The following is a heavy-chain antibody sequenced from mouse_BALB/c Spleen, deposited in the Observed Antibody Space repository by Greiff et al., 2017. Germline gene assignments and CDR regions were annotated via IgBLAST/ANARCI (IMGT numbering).Heavy chain of an antibody. CDR3: ARGGYVSPFDY. V-gene: IGHV1-67*01. D-gene: IGHD1-1*01. J-gene: IGHJ2*01. Sequence: VQLQQSGPELVRPGVSVKISCKGSGYTFTDYAMHWVKQSHAKSLEWIGVISTYYGNTNYNQKFKGKATMTVDKSSSTAYMELARLTSEDSAIYYCARGGYVSPFDYWGQGTTLTVSS. CDR2: ISTYYGNT. CDR1: GYTFTDYA.